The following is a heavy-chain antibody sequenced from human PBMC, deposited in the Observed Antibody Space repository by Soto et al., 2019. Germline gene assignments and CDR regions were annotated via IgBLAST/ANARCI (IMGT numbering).Heavy chain of an antibody. D-gene: IGHD2-21*02. CDR3: ARPPGYISDWHYFDL. J-gene: IGHJ4*02. Sequence: ASVKVSCKASGYTITAHLLHWVRQAPGQGFEWMGRISPKSGGTNYAQKFQGRVSMTWDTSLKTAYMELSSLMSDDTAVYYCARPPGYISDWHYFDLWGQGTLVTVSS. CDR1: GYTITAHL. V-gene: IGHV1-2*02. CDR2: ISPKSGGT.